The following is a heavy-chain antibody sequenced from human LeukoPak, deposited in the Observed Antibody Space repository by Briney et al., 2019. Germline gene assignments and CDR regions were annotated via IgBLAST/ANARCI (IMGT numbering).Heavy chain of an antibody. V-gene: IGHV1-18*04. D-gene: IGHD2-2*01. CDR1: GYTFSSYG. Sequence: ASVKVSCKASGYTFSSYGISWVRQAPGQGLEWMGWISNYNGNTNYAQEVQGRVTMTTDTSTSTAYMELRSLRSDDTALYYCARDPRYRGYCSSTSCHWMDYWGQGTLVTVSS. CDR3: ARDPRYRGYCSSTSCHWMDY. J-gene: IGHJ4*02. CDR2: ISNYNGNT.